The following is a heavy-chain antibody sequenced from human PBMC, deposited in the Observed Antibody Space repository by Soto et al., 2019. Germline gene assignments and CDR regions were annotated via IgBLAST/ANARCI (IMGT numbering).Heavy chain of an antibody. Sequence: GLDLEWLALIYWNDDTLYSPSLQSRLTITKDTSKNQVVLTMANMDPVDTGTYYCAHRRGFGEFLFAQGGQGTLVTVSA. D-gene: IGHD3-10*01. CDR3: AHRRGFGEFLFAQ. CDR2: IYWNDDT. V-gene: IGHV2-5*01. J-gene: IGHJ4*02.